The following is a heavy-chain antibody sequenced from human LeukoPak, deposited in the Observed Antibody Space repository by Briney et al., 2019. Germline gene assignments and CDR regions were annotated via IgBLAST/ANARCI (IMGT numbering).Heavy chain of an antibody. D-gene: IGHD1-20*01. V-gene: IGHV4-61*01. CDR1: GGSVSSGSYY. CDR3: ARSNWREYAFDI. CDR2: IYYSGST. Sequence: LETLSLTCTVSGGSVSSGSYYWSWIRQPPGTGLEWIGYIYYSGSTNYNPSLKSRVAISVDTSKNQFSLKLSSVTAADTAVYYCARSNWREYAFDIWGQGTMVTVSS. J-gene: IGHJ3*02.